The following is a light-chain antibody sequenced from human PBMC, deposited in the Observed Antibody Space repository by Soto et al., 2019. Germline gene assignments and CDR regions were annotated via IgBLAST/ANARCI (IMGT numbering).Light chain of an antibody. Sequence: DIQMTQSPSSRSASVGDRVTITCRASQSISSYLNWYQQKPGKAPKLLISAASSLQSGVPSRFSGSGSGTDFTPTISSLQPEDFAAYYCQQSYDMPWTFGQGTKV. V-gene: IGKV1-39*01. CDR3: QQSYDMPWT. J-gene: IGKJ1*01. CDR1: QSISSY. CDR2: AAS.